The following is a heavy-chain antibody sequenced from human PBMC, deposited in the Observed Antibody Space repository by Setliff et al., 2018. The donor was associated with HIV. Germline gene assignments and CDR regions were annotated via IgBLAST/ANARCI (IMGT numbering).Heavy chain of an antibody. D-gene: IGHD1-1*01. CDR1: GGSISSSSYY. J-gene: IGHJ3*02. CDR2: VSASGTT. V-gene: IGHV4-39*02. Sequence: SETLSLTCTVSGGSISSSSYYWGWIRQPPGKGLEWIGYVSASGTTKYNPSLQSRVTISGDSSKNQFSLRLSSVTAADTAVYYCAKEGSWNDDSGAFNIWGQGTMVTVSS. CDR3: AKEGSWNDDSGAFNI.